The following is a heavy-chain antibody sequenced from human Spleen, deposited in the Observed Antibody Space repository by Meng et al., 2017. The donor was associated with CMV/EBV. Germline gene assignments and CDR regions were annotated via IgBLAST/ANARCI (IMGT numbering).Heavy chain of an antibody. CDR1: GFTFDDYN. V-gene: IGHV3-43*01. Sequence: GESLKISCVASGFTFDDYNLHWVRQAPGKGLEWVSLINWNGNRTHYEDSVKGRCTIPRDNTKNSVFLQMHSLRTEDTASYFCVKAIANWGSGVDYWGRGTLVTVSS. CDR2: INWNGNRT. D-gene: IGHD7-27*01. J-gene: IGHJ4*02. CDR3: VKAIANWGSGVDY.